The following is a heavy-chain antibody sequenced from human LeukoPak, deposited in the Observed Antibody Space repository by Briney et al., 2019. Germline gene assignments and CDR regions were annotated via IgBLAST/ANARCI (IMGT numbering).Heavy chain of an antibody. CDR2: IYYSGST. CDR1: GGSISSSSYY. Sequence: SETLSLTCTVSGGSISSSSYYWGWIRQPPGKGLEWIGSIYYSGSTYYNPSLKSRVTISVDTSKNQFSLKLSSVTAADTAVYYCAREATQWLGLPFDYWGQGTLVTVSS. J-gene: IGHJ4*02. CDR3: AREATQWLGLPFDY. V-gene: IGHV4-39*07. D-gene: IGHD6-19*01.